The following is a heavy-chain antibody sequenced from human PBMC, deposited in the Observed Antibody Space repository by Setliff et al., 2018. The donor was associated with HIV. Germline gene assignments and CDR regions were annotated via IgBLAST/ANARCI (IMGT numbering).Heavy chain of an antibody. V-gene: IGHV1-18*04. J-gene: IGHJ6*02. D-gene: IGHD3-10*01. CDR1: GYTFTSYY. CDR3: ARDRAFRYYYGSGSSPGDYYGMDV. Sequence: ASVKVSCKASGYTFTSYYMHWVRQARGQRLEWIGWIVVGSGNTNYAQKLQGRVTMTTDTSTSTAYMELRSLRSDDTAVYYCARDRAFRYYYGSGSSPGDYYGMDVWGQGTTVTVSS. CDR2: IVVGSGNT.